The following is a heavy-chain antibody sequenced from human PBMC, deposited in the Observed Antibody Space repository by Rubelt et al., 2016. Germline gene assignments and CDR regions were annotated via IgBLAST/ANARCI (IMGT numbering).Heavy chain of an antibody. D-gene: IGHD6-13*01. CDR1: GYTFTSYG. V-gene: IGHV1-18*01. Sequence: QVQLVQSGAEVKKPGASVKVSCKASGYTFTSYGISWVRQAPGQGLEWMGWISAYNGNINYAQKLQVRGTMTTDTSTSTAYMELRSLRSDDTAVYYCARVISGVEYSSSWHFDYWGQGTLVTVSS. CDR2: ISAYNGNI. J-gene: IGHJ4*02. CDR3: ARVISGVEYSSSWHFDY.